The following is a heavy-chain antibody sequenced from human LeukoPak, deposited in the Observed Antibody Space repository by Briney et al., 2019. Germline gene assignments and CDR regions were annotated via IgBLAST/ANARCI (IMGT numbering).Heavy chain of an antibody. Sequence: SETLSLTCTVSGGSISSYYWSWIRQPPGKGLEWIGYIYYRGSTNYNPSLKSRVTISVDTSKNQFSLKLSSVTAADTAVYYCARTWIQRSYYYYGMDVWGQGTTVTVSS. D-gene: IGHD5-18*01. CDR2: IYYRGST. CDR3: ARTWIQRSYYYYGMDV. CDR1: GGSISSYY. V-gene: IGHV4-59*01. J-gene: IGHJ6*02.